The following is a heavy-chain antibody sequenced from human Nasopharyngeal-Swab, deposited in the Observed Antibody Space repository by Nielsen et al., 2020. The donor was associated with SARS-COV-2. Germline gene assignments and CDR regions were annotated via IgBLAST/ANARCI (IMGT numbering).Heavy chain of an antibody. CDR3: ARDYYDSSGYYGGFDP. J-gene: IGHJ5*02. Sequence: RQAPGKGLEWIGYIYYSGSTYYNPSLKSRVTISVDTSKNQFSLKLSSVTAADTAVHYCARDYYDSSGYYGGFDPWGQGTLVTVSS. V-gene: IGHV4-30-4*01. D-gene: IGHD3-22*01. CDR2: IYYSGST.